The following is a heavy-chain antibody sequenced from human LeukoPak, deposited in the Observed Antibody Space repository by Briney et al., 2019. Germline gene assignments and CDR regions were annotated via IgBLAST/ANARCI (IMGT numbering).Heavy chain of an antibody. CDR3: ARDRKRGWFYYYYGMDV. Sequence: GASVKVSCKASGYTFTSYYMHWVRQAPGQGLEWMGIINPSGGSTSYAQKFQGRVTMTRDTSISTAYMELSRLRSDDTAVYYCARDRKRGWFYYYYGMDVWGQGTTVTVSS. V-gene: IGHV1-46*01. D-gene: IGHD6-19*01. CDR2: INPSGGST. J-gene: IGHJ6*02. CDR1: GYTFTSYY.